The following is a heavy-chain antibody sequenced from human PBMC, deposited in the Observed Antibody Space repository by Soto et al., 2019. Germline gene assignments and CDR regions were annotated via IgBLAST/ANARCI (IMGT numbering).Heavy chain of an antibody. CDR3: ARPLTDSSGYYYDAFDI. J-gene: IGHJ3*02. CDR2: IDPNSGGT. Sequence: GASVKVSCKASGYTFTGYYMHWVRQAPGQGLEWMGWIDPNSGGTNYAQKFQGWVTMTRDTSISTAYMELSRLRSDDTAVYYCARPLTDSSGYYYDAFDIWGQGTMVTVSS. D-gene: IGHD3-22*01. V-gene: IGHV1-2*04. CDR1: GYTFTGYY.